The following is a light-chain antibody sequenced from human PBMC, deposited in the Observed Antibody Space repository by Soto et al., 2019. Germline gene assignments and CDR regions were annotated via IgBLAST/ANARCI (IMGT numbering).Light chain of an antibody. CDR1: QSFSSN. J-gene: IGKJ1*01. Sequence: EMVMTQSPATLSVSPGERATLSCRASQSFSSNLAWYQQKPGQAPRLLIYGASNRATGVPARFSGSGSGTQFTLTISSLQSEDFAVHYCQQYNNWPPWKFGQGTQVDIX. V-gene: IGKV3-15*01. CDR3: QQYNNWPPWK. CDR2: GAS.